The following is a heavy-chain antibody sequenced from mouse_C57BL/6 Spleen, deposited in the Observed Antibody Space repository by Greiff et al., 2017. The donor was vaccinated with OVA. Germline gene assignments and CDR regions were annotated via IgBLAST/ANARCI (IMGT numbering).Heavy chain of an antibody. D-gene: IGHD2-4*01. CDR1: GFTFSDYG. Sequence: EVQLVESGGGLVKPGGSPKLSCAASGFTFSDYGMHWVRQAPEKGLEWVAYISSGSSTIYYADTVKGRFTISRDNAKNTLFLQMTSLRSEDTAMYYCARGDYDGGAWFAYWGQGTLVTVSA. V-gene: IGHV5-17*01. J-gene: IGHJ3*01. CDR2: ISSGSSTI. CDR3: ARGDYDGGAWFAY.